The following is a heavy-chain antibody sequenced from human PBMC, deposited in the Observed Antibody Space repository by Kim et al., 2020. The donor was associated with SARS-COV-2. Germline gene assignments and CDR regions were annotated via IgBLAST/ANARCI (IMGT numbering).Heavy chain of an antibody. Sequence: ASVKVSCKASGYTFTGYYLHWVRQAPGQGLEWMGRINPNGGGTDSAQKFQGRVSMTRDTSISTAYMELNRLTSDDTAVYFCVRVEGALVRGVLAYWGQGSLVTVSS. J-gene: IGHJ4*02. CDR1: GYTFTGYY. CDR2: INPNGGGT. CDR3: VRVEGALVRGVLAY. D-gene: IGHD3-10*01. V-gene: IGHV1-2*06.